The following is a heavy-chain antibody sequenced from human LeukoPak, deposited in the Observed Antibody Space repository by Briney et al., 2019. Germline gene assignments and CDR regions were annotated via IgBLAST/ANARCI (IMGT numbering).Heavy chain of an antibody. CDR1: GFTFSSYA. Sequence: GRSLRLSCAASGFTFSSYAMHWVRQAPGKGLEWVAVISYDGSNKYYADSVKGRFTISRENSKNTLYLQMNSLRAEDTAVYYCAMEQRKYSAGFTIDYWGQGTLVTVSS. CDR2: ISYDGSNK. J-gene: IGHJ4*02. CDR3: AMEQRKYSAGFTIDY. D-gene: IGHD2-15*01. V-gene: IGHV3-30-3*01.